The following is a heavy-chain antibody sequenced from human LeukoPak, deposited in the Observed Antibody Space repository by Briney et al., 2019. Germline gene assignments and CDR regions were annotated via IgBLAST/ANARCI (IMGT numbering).Heavy chain of an antibody. CDR3: AKCPRYCSSTSCYPAHYYYYYMDV. CDR1: GFTVSSNY. J-gene: IGHJ6*03. V-gene: IGHV3-53*01. D-gene: IGHD2-2*01. CDR2: IYSGGST. Sequence: GGSLRLSCAASGFTVSSNYMSWVRQAPGKGLEWVSVIYSGGSTYYADSVKGRFAISRDNSKNTLYLQMNSLRAEDTAVYYCAKCPRYCSSTSCYPAHYYYYYMDVWGKGTTVTISS.